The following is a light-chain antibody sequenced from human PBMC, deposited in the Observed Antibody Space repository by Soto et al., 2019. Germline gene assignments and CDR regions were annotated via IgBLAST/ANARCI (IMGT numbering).Light chain of an antibody. J-gene: IGLJ1*01. V-gene: IGLV7-46*01. CDR3: LLSYTGRLYV. Sequence: QAVVTQEPSLTVSPGGTVTLTCGSSTGPVTNGHFPYWFQQKPGQAPRPLIYDTDNKHSWTPARFSASLLGDKAALTLSGALPEDAADYYCLLSYTGRLYVFGPGTNLTVL. CDR2: DTD. CDR1: TGPVTNGHF.